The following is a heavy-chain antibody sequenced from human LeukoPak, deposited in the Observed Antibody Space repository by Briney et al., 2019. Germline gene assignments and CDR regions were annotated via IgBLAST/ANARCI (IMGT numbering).Heavy chain of an antibody. J-gene: IGHJ4*02. Sequence: SETLSLTCAVYGGSFSGYYWSWIRQPPGKVLEWIGEINHSGSTNYNPSLKSRVTISVDTSKNQFSLKLSSVTAADTAVYYCAREGVVGAYGHFDYWGQGTLVTVSS. V-gene: IGHV4-34*01. CDR3: AREGVVGAYGHFDY. D-gene: IGHD2-15*01. CDR1: GGSFSGYY. CDR2: INHSGST.